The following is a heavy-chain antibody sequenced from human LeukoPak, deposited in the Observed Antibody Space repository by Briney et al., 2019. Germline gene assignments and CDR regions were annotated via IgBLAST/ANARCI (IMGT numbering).Heavy chain of an antibody. CDR2: ICSSTSCI. J-gene: IGHJ4*02. Sequence: PGGSLRLSCAASGFTFSYYSMNWVRQAPGKGLEWVSSICSSTSCIYYADSVKGRFTISRDNANNSLYLQMNSLRAEDTAVYYCARTAAGTLDYWGQGTLVTVSS. D-gene: IGHD6-13*01. CDR3: ARTAAGTLDY. V-gene: IGHV3-21*01. CDR1: GFTFSYYS.